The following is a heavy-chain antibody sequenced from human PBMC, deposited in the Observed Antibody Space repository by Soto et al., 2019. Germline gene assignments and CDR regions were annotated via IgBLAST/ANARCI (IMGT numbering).Heavy chain of an antibody. Sequence: QVQLQESGPRLVKPSQTLSLTCSVSGASIRSGRYYWSWIRQSPGSGLEWIGYIYYTGTTHYNPAVKSRVTILLDNSKDQFSLTFTSVTAADTAIYYCATVWHDYGTNGVDSWGQGTQVTVSS. J-gene: IGHJ5*01. CDR2: IYYTGTT. CDR3: ATVWHDYGTNGVDS. D-gene: IGHD3-16*01. V-gene: IGHV4-30-4*01. CDR1: GASIRSGRYY.